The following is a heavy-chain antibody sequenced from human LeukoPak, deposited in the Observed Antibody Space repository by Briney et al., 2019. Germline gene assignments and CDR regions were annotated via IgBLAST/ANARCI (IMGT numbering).Heavy chain of an antibody. CDR3: ARHRRDGYRTLDD. CDR1: GYIFTNYW. Sequence: GESLKISCKGSGYIFTNYWIGWVRQMPGKGLEWMGIISCGDSKTKYSPSFQGQVTISADKSLSTAYLQWGSLKASDTAMYYCARHRRDGYRTLDDWGQGTLVTVSS. V-gene: IGHV5-51*01. J-gene: IGHJ4*01. CDR2: ISCGDSKT. D-gene: IGHD5-24*01.